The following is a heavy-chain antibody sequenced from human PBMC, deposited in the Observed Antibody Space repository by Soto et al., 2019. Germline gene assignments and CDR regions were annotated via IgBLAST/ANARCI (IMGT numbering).Heavy chain of an antibody. CDR3: AREPFDVVGPAASIYYYYGMDV. J-gene: IGHJ6*02. CDR1: GGSISSGGYY. D-gene: IGHD2-2*01. Sequence: QVQLQESGPGLVKPSQTLSLTCTVSGGSISSGGYYWSWIRQHPGKGLEWIGYIYYSGSTYYNPSFKSRVTISVDTSKNQLSLKLSSVTAVDTAVYYCAREPFDVVGPAASIYYYYGMDVWGQGTTVTVSS. V-gene: IGHV4-31*03. CDR2: IYYSGST.